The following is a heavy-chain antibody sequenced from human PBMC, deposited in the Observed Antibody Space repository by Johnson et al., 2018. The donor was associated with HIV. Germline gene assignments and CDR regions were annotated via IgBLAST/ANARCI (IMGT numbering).Heavy chain of an antibody. CDR2: ISGSGGST. Sequence: VQLVESGGGVVRPGGSLRLSCAASGFTFSSYAMSWVRQAPGKGLEWVSAISGSGGSTYYADSVKGRVTISRDNSKNTLYLQMNRLRAEDTAVYYCAKDRFTMPVGDAFDIWGQGTMVTVSS. J-gene: IGHJ3*02. D-gene: IGHD3-22*01. V-gene: IGHV3-23*04. CDR1: GFTFSSYA. CDR3: AKDRFTMPVGDAFDI.